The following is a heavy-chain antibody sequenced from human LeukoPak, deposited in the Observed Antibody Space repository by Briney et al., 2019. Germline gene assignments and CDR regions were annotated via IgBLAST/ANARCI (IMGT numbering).Heavy chain of an antibody. V-gene: IGHV3-23*01. Sequence: RGSLRLSCAASGFTFSSYAMSWVRQAPGKGLEGVSAISGSGGSTYYADSVKGRFTISRDNSKNTLYLQMNSLRAEDTAVYYCAKESSSWYYFDYWGQGTLVTVSS. CDR1: GFTFSSYA. D-gene: IGHD6-13*01. J-gene: IGHJ4*02. CDR3: AKESSSWYYFDY. CDR2: ISGSGGST.